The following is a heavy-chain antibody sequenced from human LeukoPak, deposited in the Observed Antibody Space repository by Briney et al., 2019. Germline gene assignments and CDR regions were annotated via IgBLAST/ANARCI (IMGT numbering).Heavy chain of an antibody. V-gene: IGHV5-10-1*01. CDR2: IGHIDSYP. CDR1: ADSFTSYW. Sequence: GASMRISCRAFADSFTSYWISWWSQMPGNRLQCMGRIGHIDSYPNYSTSFHGHVTISANQSISTAYLQWSSLKASDTAMYYRARHLRQQLVQEYYYYGMDFWSQGNTVTVSS. D-gene: IGHD6-13*01. CDR3: ARHLRQQLVQEYYYYGMDF. J-gene: IGHJ6*02.